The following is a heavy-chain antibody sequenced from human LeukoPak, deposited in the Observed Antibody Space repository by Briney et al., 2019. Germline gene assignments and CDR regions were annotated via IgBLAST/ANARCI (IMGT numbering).Heavy chain of an antibody. CDR2: IIPILGIA. J-gene: IGHJ4*02. V-gene: IGHV1-69*02. CDR1: GGTFSSYT. D-gene: IGHD1-26*01. CDR3: ARGPPYSGSSHFDY. Sequence: SVRVSCKASGGTFSSYTISWVRQAPGQGLEWMGRIIPILGIANYAQKFQGRVTITADKSTSTAYMELSSLRSEDTAVYYCARGPPYSGSSHFDYWGQGTLVTVSS.